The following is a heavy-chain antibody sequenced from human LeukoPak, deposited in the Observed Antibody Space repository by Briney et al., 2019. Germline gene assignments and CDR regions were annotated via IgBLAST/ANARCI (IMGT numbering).Heavy chain of an antibody. CDR2: ISSSGSTI. Sequence: GGSLRLSCAASGFTFSDYNMRWIRQAPGKGLEWVSYISSSGSTIYYADSVKGRFTISRDNAKNTLYLQMNSLKSEDSAAYYCARGPAANSGNYYAGDYWGQGTLVTVSS. V-gene: IGHV3-11*04. D-gene: IGHD1-26*01. CDR1: GFTFSDYN. J-gene: IGHJ4*02. CDR3: ARGPAANSGNYYAGDY.